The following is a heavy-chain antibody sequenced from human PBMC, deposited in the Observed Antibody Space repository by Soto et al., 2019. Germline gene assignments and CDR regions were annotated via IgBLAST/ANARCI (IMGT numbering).Heavy chain of an antibody. CDR3: PRGPGRCPPLY. J-gene: IGHJ1*01. V-gene: IGHV4-34*01. CDR2: INHSGST. Sequence: TLSLTCAVYGGSFSGYYCRWIRQPPGKGLEWIGEINHSGSTNYNPSLKSRVTILVDTSKNQFSLKLSSVTAADTAVYYCPRGPGRCPPLYWAPSTLVTV. D-gene: IGHD2-15*01. CDR1: GGSFSGYY.